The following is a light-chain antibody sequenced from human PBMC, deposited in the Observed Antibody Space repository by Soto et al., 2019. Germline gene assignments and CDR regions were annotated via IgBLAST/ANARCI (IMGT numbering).Light chain of an antibody. Sequence: DIRMTQSPSSLSASVGDRVTITCRASHTIDSYLNWYRQKPGKAPKLLIYETSSLESGVPSRFSGSGSGTDFTLTISSLQPEHFATYCSQPTYSTPCTFGQGTKVAIK. CDR1: HTIDSY. J-gene: IGKJ1*01. CDR2: ETS. V-gene: IGKV1-39*01. CDR3: QPTYSTPCT.